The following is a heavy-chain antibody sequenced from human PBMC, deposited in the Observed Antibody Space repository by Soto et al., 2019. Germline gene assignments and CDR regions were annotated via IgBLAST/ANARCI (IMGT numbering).Heavy chain of an antibody. CDR3: ARRDSSSPTYYYYGMDV. V-gene: IGHV5-10-1*01. Sequence: PGESLKISCKGSGYSFTSYWISWVRQMPGKGLEWMGRIDPSDSYTNYSPSFQGHVTISADKSISTAYLQWSSLKASDTAMYYCARRDSSSPTYYYYGMDVWGQGTTVTVSS. D-gene: IGHD6-6*01. CDR2: IDPSDSYT. CDR1: GYSFTSYW. J-gene: IGHJ6*02.